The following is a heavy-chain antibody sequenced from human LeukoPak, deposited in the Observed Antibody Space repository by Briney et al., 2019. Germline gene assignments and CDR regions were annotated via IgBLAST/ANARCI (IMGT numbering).Heavy chain of an antibody. CDR1: GYTFTGYY. CDR2: INPNSGGT. CDR3: ASDCSSTSCKRDAFDI. J-gene: IGHJ3*02. Sequence: ASVKVSCKASGYTFTGYYMQWGRQAAGQGLEGRGWINPNSGGTNYAQKFQGRVTMTRDTSISTAYMELSRLRSDDTAVYYCASDCSSTSCKRDAFDIWGQGTMVTVSS. D-gene: IGHD2-2*01. V-gene: IGHV1-2*02.